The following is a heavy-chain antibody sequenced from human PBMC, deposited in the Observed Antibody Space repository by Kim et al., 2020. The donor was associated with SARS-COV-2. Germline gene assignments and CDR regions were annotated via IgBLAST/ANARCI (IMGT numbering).Heavy chain of an antibody. CDR3: ARGESGSYSPLIY. CDR2: INHSGST. J-gene: IGHJ4*02. V-gene: IGHV4-34*01. D-gene: IGHD1-26*01. Sequence: SETLSLTCAVYGGSFSGYNWTWIRQPPGKGLEWIGEINHSGSTNFNPSLKNRVTISVDTSKNQFSLKLNSVTAADTAVYYCARGESGSYSPLIYWGQRLRVTVSS. CDR1: GGSFSGYN.